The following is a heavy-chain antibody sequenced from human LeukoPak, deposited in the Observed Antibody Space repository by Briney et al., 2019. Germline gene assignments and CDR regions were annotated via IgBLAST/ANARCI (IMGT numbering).Heavy chain of an antibody. CDR1: GDSVSSNTGG. J-gene: IGHJ4*02. CDR2: THYRSKWYY. D-gene: IGHD1-26*01. V-gene: IGHV6-1*01. CDR3: ARGGLVRSPRGYFDF. Sequence: SQTLSLTCAISGDSVSSNTGGWNWIRQSPSRGLEWLGRTHYRSKWYYDYAVSVKSRISINPDTSKNQFSLQLNSVTPDDTAVYYCARGGLVRSPRGYFDFWGQGTLVTVSS.